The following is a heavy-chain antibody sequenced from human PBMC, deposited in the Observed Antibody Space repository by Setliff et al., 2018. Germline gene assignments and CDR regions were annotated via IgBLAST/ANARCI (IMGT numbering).Heavy chain of an antibody. CDR1: GFTLSSYW. CDR2: INSAGT. CDR3: AKGGGGNYDSSAIGYYYYYYYMDV. D-gene: IGHD3-22*01. Sequence: ETLSLSCAASGFTLSSYWMHWVRQAPGKGLVWVSRINSAGTYYADSVEGRFTISRDNSDNTLYLEMISPRAEDTAVYYCAKGGGGNYDSSAIGYYYYYYYMDVWGKGTTVTVSS. J-gene: IGHJ6*03. V-gene: IGHV3-74*01.